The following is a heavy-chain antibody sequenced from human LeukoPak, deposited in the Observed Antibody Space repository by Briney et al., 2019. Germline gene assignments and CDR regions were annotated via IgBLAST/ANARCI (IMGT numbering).Heavy chain of an antibody. CDR3: ARARNNYDSSGYSALDY. D-gene: IGHD3-22*01. CDR1: GFTFSSYG. CDR2: LWYDGTNK. V-gene: IGHV3-33*08. J-gene: IGHJ4*02. Sequence: HPGRSLRLSCAASGFTFSSYGMHWVRQAPGKGLEWVASLWYDGTNKYYADSVKGRFTISRDNSKNTLYLQMNSLRAEDTAVYYCARARNNYDSSGYSALDYWGQGTLVTVSS.